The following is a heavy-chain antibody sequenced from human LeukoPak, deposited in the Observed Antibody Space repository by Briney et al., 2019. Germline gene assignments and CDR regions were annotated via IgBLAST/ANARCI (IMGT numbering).Heavy chain of an antibody. Sequence: GGSLRLSCAASGFTFSSYAMSWVRQAPGKGLEWVSAISGSGGSSYYADSVKGRFTISRDNSKNTLYLQMNSLRAEDTAVYYCAKAGSGSYSGYWGQGTLVTVSS. CDR2: ISGSGGSS. CDR3: AKAGSGSYSGY. CDR1: GFTFSSYA. D-gene: IGHD3-10*01. V-gene: IGHV3-23*01. J-gene: IGHJ4*02.